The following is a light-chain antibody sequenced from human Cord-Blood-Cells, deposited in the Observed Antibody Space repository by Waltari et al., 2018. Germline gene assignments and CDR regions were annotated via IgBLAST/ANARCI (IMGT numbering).Light chain of an antibody. V-gene: IGLV1-47*01. J-gene: IGLJ1*01. CDR1: SSNIGSNY. Sequence: QSVLTQPPSASGTPGQRVTISCSGSSSNIGSNYVYWYQQLPGTAPKLLIYRNNPRPSGVPDRFSGSKSVTSASLAISGLRSEDEADYYCAAWDDSLSGYVFGTGTKVTVL. CDR2: RNN. CDR3: AAWDDSLSGYV.